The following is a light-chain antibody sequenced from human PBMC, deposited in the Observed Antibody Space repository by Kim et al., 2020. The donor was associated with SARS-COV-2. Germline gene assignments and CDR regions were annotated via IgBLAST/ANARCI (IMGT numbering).Light chain of an antibody. Sequence: LTQPPSASGSPGQSVTISCTGTSSDVGGYNYVSWYQQHPGKAPKLMIYEVSKRPSGVPDRFSGSKSGNTASLTVSGLQAEDEADYYCSSYAGSNIVVFGGGTQLTVL. CDR1: SSDVGGYNY. J-gene: IGLJ2*01. V-gene: IGLV2-8*01. CDR2: EVS. CDR3: SSYAGSNIVV.